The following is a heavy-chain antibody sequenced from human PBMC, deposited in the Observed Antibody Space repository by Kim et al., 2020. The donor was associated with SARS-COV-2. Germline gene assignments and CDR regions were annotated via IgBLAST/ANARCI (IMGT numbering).Heavy chain of an antibody. CDR2: IYYSGST. CDR3: ARTLNSGYDGFDYYYYYGMDA. D-gene: IGHD5-12*01. J-gene: IGHJ6*02. Sequence: SETLSLTCTVSGGSISSSSYYWGWIRQPPGKGLEWIGSIYYSGSTYYNPSLKSRVTISVDTSKNQFSLKLSSVTAADTAVYYCARTLNSGYDGFDYYYYYGMDASAQAPTVPVSS. V-gene: IGHV4-39*01. CDR1: GGSISSSSYY.